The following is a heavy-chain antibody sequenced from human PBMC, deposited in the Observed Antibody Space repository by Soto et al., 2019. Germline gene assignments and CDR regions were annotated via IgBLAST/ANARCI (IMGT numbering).Heavy chain of an antibody. CDR1: GFTFSSYS. V-gene: IGHV3-48*02. D-gene: IGHD3-9*01. CDR2: ISSSSSTI. Sequence: PGGSLRPSCAASGFTFSSYSMNWVRQAPGKGLEWVSYISSSSSTIYYADSVKGRFTISRDNAKNSLYLQMNSLRDEDTAVYYCARDKDYDILTGYYIVYAFDIWGQGTMVTVSS. J-gene: IGHJ3*02. CDR3: ARDKDYDILTGYYIVYAFDI.